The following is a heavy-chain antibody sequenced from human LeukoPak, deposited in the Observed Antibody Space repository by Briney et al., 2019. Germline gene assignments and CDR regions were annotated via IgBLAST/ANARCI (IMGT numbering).Heavy chain of an antibody. Sequence: GGSLRLSCAASGFTFSSYSMNWVRQASGKGLEWVSYISSSSSTIYYADSVKGRFTISRDKAKNSLYLQMNSLRAEDTAVYYCARDRNQLEPDAFDIWGQGTMVTVSS. CDR2: ISSSSSTI. V-gene: IGHV3-48*01. CDR3: ARDRNQLEPDAFDI. CDR1: GFTFSSYS. J-gene: IGHJ3*02. D-gene: IGHD1-1*01.